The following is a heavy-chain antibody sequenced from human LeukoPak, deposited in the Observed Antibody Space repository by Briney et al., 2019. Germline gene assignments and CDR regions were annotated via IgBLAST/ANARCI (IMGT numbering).Heavy chain of an antibody. CDR2: ISSSGSTI. CDR3: AKDPVYYYGSGSYYPNRDELTIDY. D-gene: IGHD3-10*01. CDR1: GFTFSSYE. V-gene: IGHV3-48*03. Sequence: GGSLRLSCAASGFTFSSYEMNWVRQAPGKGLEWVSYISSSGSTIYYADSVKGRFTISRDNAKNSLYLQMNSLRAEDTAVYYCAKDPVYYYGSGSYYPNRDELTIDYWGQGTLVTVSS. J-gene: IGHJ4*02.